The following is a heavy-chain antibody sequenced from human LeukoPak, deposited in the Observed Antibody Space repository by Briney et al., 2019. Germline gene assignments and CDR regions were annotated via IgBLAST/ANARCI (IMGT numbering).Heavy chain of an antibody. D-gene: IGHD3-22*01. CDR3: AKPYDSSGYYQHTFDY. CDR2: ISGTGGDT. Sequence: PGGSLRLSCAASGFIFSNFPMTWVRQTPGKGLEGVSSISGTGGDTYYTDSVRGRFTISRDNSKNTLYLQMNSLRAEDTAVYYCAKPYDSSGYYQHTFDYWGQGTLVTVSS. J-gene: IGHJ4*02. V-gene: IGHV3-23*01. CDR1: GFIFSNFP.